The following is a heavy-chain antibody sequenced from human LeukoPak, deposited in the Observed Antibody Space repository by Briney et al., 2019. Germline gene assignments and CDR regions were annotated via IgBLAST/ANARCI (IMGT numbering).Heavy chain of an antibody. J-gene: IGHJ4*02. D-gene: IGHD6-19*01. Sequence: GGSLRLSCAASGFTVSSNYMSWVRQAPGKGLEWVSVIYSGGSTYYADSVKGRFTISRDNSKNTLYLQMNSLRAEDTAVYYCAGAYSSGWYYSDYWGQGTLVTVSS. CDR1: GFTVSSNY. CDR2: IYSGGST. V-gene: IGHV3-53*01. CDR3: AGAYSSGWYYSDY.